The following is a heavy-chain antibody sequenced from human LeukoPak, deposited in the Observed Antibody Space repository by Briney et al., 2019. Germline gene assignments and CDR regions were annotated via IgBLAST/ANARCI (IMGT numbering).Heavy chain of an antibody. CDR1: GFTFSTYW. D-gene: IGHD6-19*01. Sequence: PGGSLRLSCAASGFTFSTYWMACVRQAPGKGLEWVANIKRDGSQKNYVDSVKGRFTISRDSAKSSLYLQMNSLRAEDTAVYYCARDSSGWLDYWGQGTLVTVSS. V-gene: IGHV3-7*05. J-gene: IGHJ4*02. CDR3: ARDSSGWLDY. CDR2: IKRDGSQK.